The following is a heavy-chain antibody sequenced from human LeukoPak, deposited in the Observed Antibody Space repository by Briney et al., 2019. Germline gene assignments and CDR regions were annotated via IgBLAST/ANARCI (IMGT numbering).Heavy chain of an antibody. CDR2: IYYSGST. CDR3: ARGVWGSYRSNTYFDY. D-gene: IGHD3-16*02. CDR1: GGSISSYY. Sequence: SETLSPTCTVSGGSISSYYWSWIRQPPGKGLEWIGYIYYSGSTNYNPSLKSRVTISVDTSKNQFSLKLSSVTAADTAVYYCARGVWGSYRSNTYFDYWGQGTLVTVSS. J-gene: IGHJ4*02. V-gene: IGHV4-59*01.